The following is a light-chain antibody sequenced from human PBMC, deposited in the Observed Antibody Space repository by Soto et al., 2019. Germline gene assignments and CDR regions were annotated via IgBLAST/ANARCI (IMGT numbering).Light chain of an antibody. V-gene: IGKV1-5*01. CDR3: QQYNSYSWT. Sequence: DIQMTQSPSTLSASIGDRVTITCRASQSINTWLAWYQQRPGKAPKLLVYDASSLESGVPSRFRGSGSGTEFTLTISSIQADDFATYFCQQYNSYSWTFGQGTKVEIK. CDR2: DAS. CDR1: QSINTW. J-gene: IGKJ1*01.